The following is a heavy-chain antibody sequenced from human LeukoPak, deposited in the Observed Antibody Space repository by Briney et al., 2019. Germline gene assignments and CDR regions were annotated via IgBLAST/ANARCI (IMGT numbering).Heavy chain of an antibody. CDR1: GLTFDDYA. D-gene: IGHD5-18*01. J-gene: IGHJ4*02. CDR3: AKSNTAMVTNTFDY. CDR2: ISWNSGSI. V-gene: IGHV3-9*01. Sequence: GGSLRLSCAASGLTFDDYAMHWVRQAPGKGLEWVSGISWNSGSIGYADSVKGRFTISRDNAKNSLYLQMNSLRAEDTALYYCAKSNTAMVTNTFDYWGQGTLVTVSS.